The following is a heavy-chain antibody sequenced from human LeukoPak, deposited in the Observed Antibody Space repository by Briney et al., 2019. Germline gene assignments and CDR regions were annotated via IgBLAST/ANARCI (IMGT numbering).Heavy chain of an antibody. Sequence: ASVKVSCKAPGGTFSSYAISWVRQAPGQGLEWMGGIIPIFGTANYAQKFQGRVTITADESTSTAYMELSSLRSEDTAVYYCATTILRITMIRGLGYWGQGTLVTVSS. CDR1: GGTFSSYA. V-gene: IGHV1-69*13. J-gene: IGHJ4*02. CDR2: IIPIFGTA. CDR3: ATTILRITMIRGLGY. D-gene: IGHD3-10*01.